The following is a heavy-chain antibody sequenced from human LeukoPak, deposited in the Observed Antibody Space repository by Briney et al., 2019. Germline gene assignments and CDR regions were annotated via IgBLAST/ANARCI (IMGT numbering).Heavy chain of an antibody. CDR1: GGSFSGYY. CDR3: ARRTYYYDSSGYPKYPYYYYYYMDV. CDR2: INHSGST. Sequence: AETLSLTCAVYGGSFSGYYWSWIRQPPGKGLEWIGEINHSGSTNYNPSLKSRVTISVDTSKNQFSLKLSSVTAADTAVYYCARRTYYYDSSGYPKYPYYYYYYMDVWGKGTTVTISS. J-gene: IGHJ6*03. D-gene: IGHD3-22*01. V-gene: IGHV4-34*01.